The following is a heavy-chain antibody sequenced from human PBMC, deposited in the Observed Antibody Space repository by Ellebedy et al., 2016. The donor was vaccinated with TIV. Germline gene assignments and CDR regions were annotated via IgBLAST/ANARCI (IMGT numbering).Heavy chain of an antibody. CDR2: IIPIFGTA. Sequence: SVKVSXKASGGTFSSYAISWVRQAPGQGLEWMGGIIPIFGTANYAQKFQGRVTITADESTSTAYMELSSLRAEDTAVYYCARSPSRDYVWGSYRNISGLDDWGQGTLVTVSS. CDR1: GGTFSSYA. D-gene: IGHD3-16*02. V-gene: IGHV1-69*13. J-gene: IGHJ4*02. CDR3: ARSPSRDYVWGSYRNISGLDD.